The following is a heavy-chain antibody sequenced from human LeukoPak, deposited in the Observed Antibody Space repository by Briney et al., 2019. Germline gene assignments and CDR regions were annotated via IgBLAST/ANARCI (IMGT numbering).Heavy chain of an antibody. D-gene: IGHD6-19*01. V-gene: IGHV3-21*01. Sequence: GSLRLSCAASGFTFSSYSMNWVRQAPGKGLEWVSSISSSSSYIYYADSVKGRFTISRDNAKNSLYLQMNSLRAEDTAVYYCARDWGDPGIAVLGDYWGQGTLVTVSS. J-gene: IGHJ4*02. CDR1: GFTFSSYS. CDR2: ISSSSSYI. CDR3: ARDWGDPGIAVLGDY.